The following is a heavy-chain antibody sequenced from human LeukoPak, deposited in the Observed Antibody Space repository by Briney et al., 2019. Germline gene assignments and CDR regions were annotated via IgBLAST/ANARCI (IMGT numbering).Heavy chain of an antibody. CDR2: VRYDGSKT. D-gene: IGHD2-2*01. Sequence: GGALRLSCAASGCTFNNYGMHWVRQAPGKGLEWVAFVRYDGSKTYYAESVKGRFTISRDNSNNTLYVQMKSLRPDDAAVYYCAKDVRPYQLLGFWFDPWGQGTLVTVSS. V-gene: IGHV3-30*02. J-gene: IGHJ5*02. CDR3: AKDVRPYQLLGFWFDP. CDR1: GCTFNNYG.